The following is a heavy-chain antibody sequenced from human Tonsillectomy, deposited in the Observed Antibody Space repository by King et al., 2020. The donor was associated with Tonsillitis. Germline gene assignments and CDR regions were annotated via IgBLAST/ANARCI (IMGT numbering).Heavy chain of an antibody. J-gene: IGHJ4*02. V-gene: IGHV3-9*01. CDR2: SSWNSGSI. D-gene: IGHD2-2*01. CDR3: AKDIGVVPAAQGGYFDY. CDR1: GFTFDDYA. Sequence: VQLVESGGDLVQPGRSLRLSCAASGFTFDDYAMHWVRQAPGKSLGWVSGSSWNSGSIGYADSVKGRFTISRDNAKNSLFLQMNSLRAEDTALYYCAKDIGVVPAAQGGYFDYWGQGTLVTVSS.